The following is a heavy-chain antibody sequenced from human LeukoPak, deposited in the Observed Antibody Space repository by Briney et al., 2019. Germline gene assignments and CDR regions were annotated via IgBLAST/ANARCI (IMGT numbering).Heavy chain of an antibody. CDR2: IYYSAST. Sequence: SETLSLTCTVSGGSISSHYWSWIRQPPGKGLEWIGYIYYSASTNYNPSLKSRVTISVDTSKNQFSLKLSSVTAADTAVYYCARGRRFLEWLSDFDYWGQGTLVTVSS. CDR1: GGSISSHY. CDR3: ARGRRFLEWLSDFDY. D-gene: IGHD3-3*01. V-gene: IGHV4-59*11. J-gene: IGHJ4*02.